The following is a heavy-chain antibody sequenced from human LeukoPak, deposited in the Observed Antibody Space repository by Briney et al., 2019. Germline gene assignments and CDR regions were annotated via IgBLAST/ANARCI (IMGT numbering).Heavy chain of an antibody. J-gene: IGHJ4*02. CDR1: GYTFTGYY. Sequence: ASVKVSCKASGYTFTGYYLHWVRQAPGQGLEWMGWINPNSGDTNYAQKFQGRVTITADESTSTAYMELSSLRSEDTAVYYCASATYYDFWSGYYRFDYWGQGTLVTVSS. CDR3: ASATYYDFWSGYYRFDY. CDR2: INPNSGDT. D-gene: IGHD3-3*01. V-gene: IGHV1-2*02.